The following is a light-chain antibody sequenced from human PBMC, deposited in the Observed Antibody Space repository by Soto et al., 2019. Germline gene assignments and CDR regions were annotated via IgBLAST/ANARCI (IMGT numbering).Light chain of an antibody. J-gene: IGLJ3*02. CDR2: SDD. V-gene: IGLV1-44*01. Sequence: QSVLTQPPSASGTPGQRVTISCSGSSSNIGSNPVNWYQQLPGTAPKLLIYSDDHRSSGVPDRFSGSKSGTSASLAIDGLQSEDEADYYCASLDDSLGGDWVFGGGTKLTVL. CDR1: SSNIGSNP. CDR3: ASLDDSLGGDWV.